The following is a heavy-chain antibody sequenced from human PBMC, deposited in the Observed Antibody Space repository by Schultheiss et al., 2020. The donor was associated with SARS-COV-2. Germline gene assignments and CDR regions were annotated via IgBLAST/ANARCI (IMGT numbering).Heavy chain of an antibody. D-gene: IGHD6-19*01. V-gene: IGHV4-59*12. CDR3: AKEPIAVADLGAY. CDR1: GGSFSGYY. CDR2: IYYSGST. J-gene: IGHJ4*02. Sequence: SETLSLTCAVYGGSFSGYYWSWIRQPPGKGLEWIGYIYYSGSTNYNPSLKSRVTISVDTSKNQFSLKLSSVTAADTAVYYCAKEPIAVADLGAYWGQGTLVTVSS.